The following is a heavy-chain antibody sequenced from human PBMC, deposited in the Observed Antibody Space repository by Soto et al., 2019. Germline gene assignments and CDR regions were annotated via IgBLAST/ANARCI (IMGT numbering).Heavy chain of an antibody. CDR3: ARAIVPGIAVAGTGGPGYYYGMDV. CDR1: GGSISSYY. V-gene: IGHV4-59*12. Sequence: PSETLSLTCTVSGGSISSYYWSWIRQPPGKGLEWIGYIYYSGSTNYNPSLKSRVTISVDKSKNQFSLKLSSVTAADTAVYYCARAIVPGIAVAGTGGPGYYYGMDVWGQGTTVTVSS. D-gene: IGHD6-19*01. J-gene: IGHJ6*02. CDR2: IYYSGST.